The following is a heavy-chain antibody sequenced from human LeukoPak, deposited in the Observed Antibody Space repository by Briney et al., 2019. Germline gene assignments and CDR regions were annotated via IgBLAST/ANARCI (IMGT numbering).Heavy chain of an antibody. J-gene: IGHJ4*02. CDR1: GFTFSSYS. CDR2: ISSSSSTI. Sequence: PGGSLRLSCAASGFTFSSYSMNWVRQAPGKGLEWVSYISSSSSTIYYADSVKGRFTISRDNAKNSLYLQMNSLRAEDTAVYYCARDRGLAPFDYWGQGTLVTVSS. V-gene: IGHV3-48*01. CDR3: ARDRGLAPFDY. D-gene: IGHD1-26*01.